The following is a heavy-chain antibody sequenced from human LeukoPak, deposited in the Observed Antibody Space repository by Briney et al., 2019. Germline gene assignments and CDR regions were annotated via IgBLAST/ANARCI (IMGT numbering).Heavy chain of an antibody. Sequence: ASVKVSCKASGGTFSSYAISWVRQAPGQGLEWMGGIIPIFGTANYAQKFQGRVTITADESTSTAYVELSSLRSEDTAVYYCARDGPDSSGYYYDYWGQGTLVTVSS. D-gene: IGHD3-22*01. V-gene: IGHV1-69*13. CDR1: GGTFSSYA. CDR2: IIPIFGTA. J-gene: IGHJ4*02. CDR3: ARDGPDSSGYYYDY.